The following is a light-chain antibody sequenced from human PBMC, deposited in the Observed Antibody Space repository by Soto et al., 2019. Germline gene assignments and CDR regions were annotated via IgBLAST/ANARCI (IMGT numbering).Light chain of an antibody. CDR2: EVT. V-gene: IGLV2-14*01. CDR1: SSDVGGYFL. J-gene: IGLJ3*02. CDR3: SSYTIRNAWV. Sequence: QSALTQPASVTGSPGQSITISCTGTSSDVGGYFLVSWYQQYPGTAPKLIIYEVTSRPPGVSYRFSGSKSGNTASLTVSGLQPEDEADYYCSSYTIRNAWVFGGGTKLTVL.